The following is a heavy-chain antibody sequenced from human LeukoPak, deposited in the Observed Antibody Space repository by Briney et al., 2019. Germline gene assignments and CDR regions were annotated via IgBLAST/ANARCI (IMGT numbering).Heavy chain of an antibody. V-gene: IGHV4-34*01. Sequence: SETLSLTCAAYGGSFSGYYWRWIRQPPGKGREWSGEMNHSGSTNNNPSLKSRVTVSADTSKNPLSLRLSSVTAADTAVYYCARGIGYSTSWHNPLAISGDGTMVTAS. CDR2: MNHSGST. CDR3: ARGIGYSTSWHNPLAI. J-gene: IGHJ3*02. CDR1: GGSFSGYY. D-gene: IGHD6-13*01.